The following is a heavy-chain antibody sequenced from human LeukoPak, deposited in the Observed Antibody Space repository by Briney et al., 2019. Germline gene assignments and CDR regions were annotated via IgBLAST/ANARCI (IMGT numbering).Heavy chain of an antibody. J-gene: IGHJ4*02. CDR1: GFTFSSYG. CDR3: AREFKRITILYYFDY. CDR2: IWNDGSNK. V-gene: IGHV3-33*01. D-gene: IGHD3-9*01. Sequence: GGSLRLSCAASGFTFSSYGMHWVRQVPGKGLEWVAVIWNDGSNKYYADSVKGRFTISRDNSKNTVYLQMNSLRAEDTAVYYCAREFKRITILYYFDYWGQGTLVTVSS.